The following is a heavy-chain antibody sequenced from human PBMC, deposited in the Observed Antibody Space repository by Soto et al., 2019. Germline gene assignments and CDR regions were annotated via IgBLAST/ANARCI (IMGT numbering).Heavy chain of an antibody. Sequence: SETLSLTCTVSGGSISSSSYYWGWIRQPPGKGLEWIGSIYYSGSTYYNPSLKSRVTISVDTSKNQFSLKLSSVTAADTAVYYCARHGVGYCSSTSCPNTFDYWGQGTLVTVSS. CDR3: ARHGVGYCSSTSCPNTFDY. D-gene: IGHD2-2*03. CDR1: GGSISSSSYY. V-gene: IGHV4-39*01. CDR2: IYYSGST. J-gene: IGHJ4*02.